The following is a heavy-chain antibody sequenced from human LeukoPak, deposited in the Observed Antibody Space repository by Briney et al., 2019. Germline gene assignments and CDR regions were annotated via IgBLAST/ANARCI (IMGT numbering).Heavy chain of an antibody. J-gene: IGHJ4*02. CDR1: GGSISSYY. D-gene: IGHD3-10*01. CDR3: ARAHYSGSGTYYNRAFDY. CDR2: IYYRGTI. Sequence: SETLSLTCTVSGGSISSYYWSWIRQPPGKGLEWIGYIYYRGTINYNPSLKSRVTVSIDTTKNQLSLKLGSVTAADTAVYYCARAHYSGSGTYYNRAFDYWGQGTLVTVSS. V-gene: IGHV4-59*01.